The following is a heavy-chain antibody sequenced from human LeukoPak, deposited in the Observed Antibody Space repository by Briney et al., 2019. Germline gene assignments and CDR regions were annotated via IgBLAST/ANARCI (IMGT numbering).Heavy chain of an antibody. CDR2: FNSDGSST. Sequence: GRSLRLSCAASGFTFSSYWMHWVRQAPGKGVVWVSRFNSDGSSTSYADSVKGRFTISRDNAKNTLYLQMNSLRAEDTAVYYCARDRYGAVAGHGGFDYWGQGTLVTVSS. J-gene: IGHJ4*02. D-gene: IGHD6-19*01. V-gene: IGHV3-74*01. CDR1: GFTFSSYW. CDR3: ARDRYGAVAGHGGFDY.